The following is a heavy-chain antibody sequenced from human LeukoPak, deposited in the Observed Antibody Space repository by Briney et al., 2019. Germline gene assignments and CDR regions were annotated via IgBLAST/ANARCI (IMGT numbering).Heavy chain of an antibody. V-gene: IGHV4-59*08. D-gene: IGHD5-18*01. J-gene: IGHJ6*02. CDR3: ARSVQLWSPYGMDV. CDR2: IYYSGST. CDR1: GGSISSYY. Sequence: SETLSLTCTVSGGSISSYYWSWIRQPPGKGLEWIGYIYYSGSTNYNPSLKSRVTILVDTSKNQFSLKLSSVTAAGTAVYYCARSVQLWSPYGMDVWGQGTTVTVSS.